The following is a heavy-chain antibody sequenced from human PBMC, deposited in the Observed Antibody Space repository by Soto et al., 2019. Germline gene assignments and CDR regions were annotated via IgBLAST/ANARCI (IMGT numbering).Heavy chain of an antibody. CDR3: ASTYYFYSSGYPWSWFDP. Sequence: SETLSLTCTVSGGSISSYYWSWIRQPPGKGLEWIGYIYYSGSTNYNPSLKSRVTISVDTSKNQFSLKLSSVTAADTAVYYCASTYYFYSSGYPWSWFDPCGQGTLVTVSS. J-gene: IGHJ5*02. CDR2: IYYSGST. CDR1: GGSISSYY. V-gene: IGHV4-59*01. D-gene: IGHD3-22*01.